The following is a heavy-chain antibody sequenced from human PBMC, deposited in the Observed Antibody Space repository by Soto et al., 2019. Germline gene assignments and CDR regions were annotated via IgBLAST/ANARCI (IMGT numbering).Heavy chain of an antibody. D-gene: IGHD3-10*01. Sequence: PSETLSLTCTVSGGSVSSGSYYWSWIRQPPGKGLEWIGYIYYSGSTNYNPSLKSRVTISVDTSKNQFSLKLSSVTAADTAVYYCASQRKITIQGWGQGTLVTVSS. CDR3: ASQRKITIQG. CDR2: IYYSGST. V-gene: IGHV4-61*01. CDR1: GGSVSSGSYY. J-gene: IGHJ4*02.